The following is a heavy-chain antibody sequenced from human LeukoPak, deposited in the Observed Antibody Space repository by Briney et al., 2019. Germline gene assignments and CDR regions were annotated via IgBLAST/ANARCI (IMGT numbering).Heavy chain of an antibody. CDR3: ASTDYYDSRGYGGSFAI. CDR2: IIPMFDTP. Sequence: GASVKVSCKASGGTFSNYAISWVRQAPGQGLEWMGGIIPMFDTPIYAQKFQGRVTITADESTSTVYMELSSLRSEDTAVYFCASTDYYDSRGYGGSFAIRGQGTMVTVSS. CDR1: GGTFSNYA. V-gene: IGHV1-69*13. D-gene: IGHD3-22*01. J-gene: IGHJ3*02.